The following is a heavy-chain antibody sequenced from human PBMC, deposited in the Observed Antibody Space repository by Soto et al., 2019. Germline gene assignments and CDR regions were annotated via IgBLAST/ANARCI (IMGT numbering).Heavy chain of an antibody. CDR3: ASDKITGLFDY. Sequence: QVQLQQWGAGLLKPSETLSLTCAVYGGSFSGYYWTWIRQPPGTGLEWIGEINHSGSTNYNPSLKXXVTISVDTSKNQFSLKLTSVTAEDTAVYYCASDKITGLFDYWGQGTLVTVSP. CDR2: INHSGST. V-gene: IGHV4-34*01. J-gene: IGHJ4*02. D-gene: IGHD2-8*02. CDR1: GGSFSGYY.